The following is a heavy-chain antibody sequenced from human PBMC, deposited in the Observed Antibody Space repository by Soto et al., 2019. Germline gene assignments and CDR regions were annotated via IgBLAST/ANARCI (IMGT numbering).Heavy chain of an antibody. CDR1: GLTFSSYE. CDR2: ISRSGSTI. Sequence: PGGSLRLSCAASGLTFSSYEMNWARQAPGKGLEWVSYISRSGSTIYYADSVKGRVTISRDNAKNSLYLQMNSLRAEDTAVYYCARDGRIRRPDWYFDLWGRGTLVTVTS. J-gene: IGHJ2*01. D-gene: IGHD2-15*01. V-gene: IGHV3-48*03. CDR3: ARDGRIRRPDWYFDL.